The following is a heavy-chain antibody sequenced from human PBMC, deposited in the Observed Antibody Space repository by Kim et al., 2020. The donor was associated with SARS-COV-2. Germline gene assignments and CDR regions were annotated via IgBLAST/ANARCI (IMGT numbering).Heavy chain of an antibody. J-gene: IGHJ4*02. D-gene: IGHD2-8*01. Sequence: KYYAGSVKSRYTLDRDKSKHTLYLQMSSLRAEDTAVYYCAGRASGWSDYWGQGTLVTVSS. CDR2: K. CDR3: AGRASGWSDY. V-gene: IGHV3-53*01.